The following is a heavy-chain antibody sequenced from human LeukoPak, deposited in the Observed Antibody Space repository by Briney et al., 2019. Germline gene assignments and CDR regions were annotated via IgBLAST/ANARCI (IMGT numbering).Heavy chain of an antibody. V-gene: IGHV4-59*11. CDR2: IYYSGST. CDR1: GGSISSHY. D-gene: IGHD2-2*01. CDR3: ARSVVVVPAAIHPGYMDV. Sequence: SETLSLTCTVSGGSISSHYWSWIRQPPGKGLEWIGYIYYSGSTNYNPSLKSRVTISVDTSKNQFSLKLSSVTAADTAVYYCARSVVVVPAAIHPGYMDVWGKGTTVTVSS. J-gene: IGHJ6*03.